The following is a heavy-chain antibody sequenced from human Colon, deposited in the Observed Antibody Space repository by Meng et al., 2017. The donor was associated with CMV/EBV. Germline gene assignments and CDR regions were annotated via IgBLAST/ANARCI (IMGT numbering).Heavy chain of an antibody. Sequence: GESLKISCAASGFTFDDYGMSWVRQAPGKGLVWVARISHDGTITTYVDSVKGRFTISRDNARNTLYLQMNSLRAEDTAVYYCARDRNWIFDYWGRGTLVTVSS. CDR3: ARDRNWIFDY. V-gene: IGHV3-20*04. CDR1: GFTFDDYG. CDR2: ISHDGTIT. J-gene: IGHJ4*02. D-gene: IGHD1-1*01.